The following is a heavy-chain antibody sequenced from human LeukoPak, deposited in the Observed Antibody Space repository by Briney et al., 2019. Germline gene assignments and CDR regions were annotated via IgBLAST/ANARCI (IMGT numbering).Heavy chain of an antibody. J-gene: IGHJ3*02. D-gene: IGHD2-15*01. CDR2: ISYDGSNK. CDR3: ARDRVAATPGDAFDI. Sequence: GGSLRLSCAASGFTFSSYAMHWVRQAPGKGLEWVAVISYDGSNKYYADSVKGRFTISRDNSKNTLYLQMNSLRAEDTAVYYCARDRVAATPGDAFDIWGQGTMVTVSS. CDR1: GFTFSSYA. V-gene: IGHV3-30-3*01.